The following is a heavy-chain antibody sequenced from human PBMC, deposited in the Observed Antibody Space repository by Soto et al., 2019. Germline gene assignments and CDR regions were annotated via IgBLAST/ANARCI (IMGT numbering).Heavy chain of an antibody. Sequence: PSETLSLTCTVSGGSISSGGYYWSWIRQHPGKGLEWIGYIYYSGSTYYNPSLKSRVTISVDTSKNQFSLKLSSVTAADTAVYYCARDYGSGYYGMDVWGQGTTVTVSS. CDR3: ARDYGSGYYGMDV. CDR2: IYYSGST. D-gene: IGHD3-10*01. CDR1: GGSISSGGYY. J-gene: IGHJ6*02. V-gene: IGHV4-31*03.